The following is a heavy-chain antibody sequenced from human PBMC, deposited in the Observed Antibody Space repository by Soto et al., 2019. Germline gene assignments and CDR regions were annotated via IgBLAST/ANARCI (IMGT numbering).Heavy chain of an antibody. Sequence: QVQLVESAGGLVKPGGSLRLSCAASGFTFSDYYMTWIRQAPGKGLEWVSYITSSGSTIYYADSVKGRFTISRDNAKNSLYLQMNSLRAEDTAVYYCAKTIGYCSGGSCRHYYYYGMDVWGQGTTVTVSS. CDR1: GFTFSDYY. V-gene: IGHV3-11*01. CDR3: AKTIGYCSGGSCRHYYYYGMDV. D-gene: IGHD2-15*01. CDR2: ITSSGSTI. J-gene: IGHJ6*02.